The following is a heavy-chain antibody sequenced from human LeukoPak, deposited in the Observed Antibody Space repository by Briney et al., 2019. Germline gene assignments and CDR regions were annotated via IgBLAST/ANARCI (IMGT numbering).Heavy chain of an antibody. V-gene: IGHV3-30*02. Sequence: GGSLRLSCAASGFTFSSYGMHWVRQAPGKGLEWVAFIRYDGSNKYYADSVKGRFTISRDKSKNTLYLQTNSLRAEDTAVYYCAGLGVVPAAYFDYWGQGTLVTVSS. J-gene: IGHJ4*02. CDR1: GFTFSSYG. CDR2: IRYDGSNK. D-gene: IGHD2-2*01. CDR3: AGLGVVPAAYFDY.